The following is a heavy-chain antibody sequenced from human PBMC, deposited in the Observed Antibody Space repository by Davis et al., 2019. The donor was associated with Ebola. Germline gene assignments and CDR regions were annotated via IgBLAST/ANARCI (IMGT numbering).Heavy chain of an antibody. D-gene: IGHD2-8*02. CDR2: ISYDGSNK. Sequence: GESLKISCAASGFTFSSYGMHWVRQAPGKGLEWVAVISYDGSNKYYADSVKGRFTISRDNSKNTLYLQMNSLRAEDTAVYYCARVRTGLDYWGQGTLVTVSS. J-gene: IGHJ4*02. CDR3: ARVRTGLDY. V-gene: IGHV3-33*05. CDR1: GFTFSSYG.